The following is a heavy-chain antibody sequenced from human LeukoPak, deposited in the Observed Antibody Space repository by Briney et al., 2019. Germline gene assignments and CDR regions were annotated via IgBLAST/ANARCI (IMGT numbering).Heavy chain of an antibody. CDR1: GFTFSTYW. CDR3: ARVARYYDSSGYYNY. CDR2: IKQDRSEK. V-gene: IGHV3-7*01. J-gene: IGHJ4*02. Sequence: PGGSLRLSCAASGFTFSTYWMSWVRQAPGKGLEWVAHIKQDRSEKYYVDSVKGRFTIARDNAKNSLYLQMNSLRAEDTAVYYCARVARYYDSSGYYNYWGQGTLVTVSS. D-gene: IGHD3-22*01.